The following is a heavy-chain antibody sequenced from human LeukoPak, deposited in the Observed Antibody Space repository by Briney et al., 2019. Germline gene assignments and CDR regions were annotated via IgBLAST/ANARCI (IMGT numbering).Heavy chain of an antibody. V-gene: IGHV1-69*04. D-gene: IGHD3-9*01. Sequence: GASVKVSCKASGGTFSSYAISWVRQAPGQGLEWMGRIIPILGIANYAQKFQGRVTITADKSTSTAYMELSSLRSEDTAVYYCASVLRYFRFDPWGQGTLVTVSS. CDR3: ASVLRYFRFDP. CDR1: GGTFSSYA. CDR2: IIPILGIA. J-gene: IGHJ5*02.